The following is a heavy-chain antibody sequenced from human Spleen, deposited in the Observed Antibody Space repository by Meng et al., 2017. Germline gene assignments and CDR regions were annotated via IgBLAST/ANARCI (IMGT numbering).Heavy chain of an antibody. V-gene: IGHV3-64*02. CDR2: ISHNGGRT. J-gene: IGHJ5*01. CDR1: GFTFSDYT. D-gene: IGHD1-14*01. CDR3: AGSYHMSFSATSWFDY. Sequence: GESQKISCAASGFTFSDYTMHWGRQTPGKGLEYVSAISHNGGRTYYADSVKGRFTISRDDSKNTLFLHMGSLRSEDMAFYYCAGSYHMSFSATSWFDYWGQGTLVTVSS.